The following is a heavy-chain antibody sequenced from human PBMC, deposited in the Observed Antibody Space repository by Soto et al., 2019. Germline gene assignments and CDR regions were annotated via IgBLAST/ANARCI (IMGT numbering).Heavy chain of an antibody. J-gene: IGHJ4*02. Sequence: LSLTCTVSGGSIYTYSWTWLRQPAGKGLEWIGHIYSSGSANYNPSLKSRVSMSVDTSKNQFSLKLNSVTAADTAVYYCATIVGANDYWGQGALVNGSS. CDR1: GGSIYTYS. V-gene: IGHV4-4*07. CDR2: IYSSGSA. CDR3: ATIVGANDY. D-gene: IGHD1-26*01.